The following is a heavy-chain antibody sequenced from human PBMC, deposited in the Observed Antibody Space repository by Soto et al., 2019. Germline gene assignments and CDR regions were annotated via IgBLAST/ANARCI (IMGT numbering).Heavy chain of an antibody. CDR3: ARDLYGESTYDAFDI. D-gene: IGHD4-17*01. J-gene: IGHJ3*02. V-gene: IGHV4-4*02. CDR1: SDSISSSNW. CDR2: IYHSGST. Sequence: SETLSLTCAISSDSISSSNWWSWVSQPPWKGLEWIGEIYHSGSTNYNPSLKSRVTISVDKSKNQFSLKLSSVTAADTAVYYCARDLYGESTYDAFDIWGQGTMIT.